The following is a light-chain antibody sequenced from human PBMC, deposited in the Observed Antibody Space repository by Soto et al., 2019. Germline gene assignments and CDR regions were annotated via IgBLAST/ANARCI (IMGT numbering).Light chain of an antibody. CDR3: SSCTSSRVV. Sequence: QSALTQPASVSGSPGQSITISCTGTSSDVGGYKYVSWYQQHPGKAPKLMIYYVSNRPSGVSNRFSGSKSGNTASLNISGLQAEDEADYYCSSCTSSRVVFGGGTKLTVL. CDR1: SSDVGGYKY. J-gene: IGLJ2*01. V-gene: IGLV2-14*01. CDR2: YVS.